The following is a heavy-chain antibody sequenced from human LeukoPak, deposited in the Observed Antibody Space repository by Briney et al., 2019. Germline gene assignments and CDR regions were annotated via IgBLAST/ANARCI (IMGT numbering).Heavy chain of an antibody. V-gene: IGHV3-21*01. D-gene: IGHD5-24*01. CDR1: GFTFSSYS. CDR2: ISSSSSYI. Sequence: PGGSLRLSCAASGFTFSSYSMNWVRQAPGKGLEWVSSISSSSSYIYYADSVKGRFTISRDNAKNSLYLQMNSLRAEDTAVYYCASRVEMATKSDYWGQGTLVTVSS. CDR3: ASRVEMATKSDY. J-gene: IGHJ4*02.